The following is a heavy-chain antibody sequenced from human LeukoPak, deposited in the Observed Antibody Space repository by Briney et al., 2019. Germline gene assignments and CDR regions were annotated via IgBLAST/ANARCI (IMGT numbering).Heavy chain of an antibody. CDR3: ARELSYIPFDY. D-gene: IGHD3-10*01. CDR1: GGSISSYY. J-gene: IGHJ4*02. V-gene: IGHV4-4*07. Sequence: KPSEPLSLTCTVSGGSISSYYWSWIRQPAGKALEWMGPIYTSASTNYNPSLKSRVTMSVDTSKNQFPLKLSSVTAADTAVYYCARELSYIPFDYWGQGTLVTVSS. CDR2: IYTSAST.